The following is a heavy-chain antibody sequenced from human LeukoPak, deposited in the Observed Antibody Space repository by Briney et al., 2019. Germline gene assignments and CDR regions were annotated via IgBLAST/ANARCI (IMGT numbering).Heavy chain of an antibody. CDR3: ARRGTTYCTVDSCHPNWFDP. Sequence: PGGSLRLSCAASGFTFSDYDMTWIRQAPGRGLEWISYINGSSSDTKYADSVKGRFTISRDNAKNSVYLLMNSLRDEDTAVYYCARRGTTYCTVDSCHPNWFDPWGQGTLVTVSS. V-gene: IGHV3-11*03. CDR1: GFTFSDYD. CDR2: INGSSSDT. J-gene: IGHJ5*02. D-gene: IGHD2-15*01.